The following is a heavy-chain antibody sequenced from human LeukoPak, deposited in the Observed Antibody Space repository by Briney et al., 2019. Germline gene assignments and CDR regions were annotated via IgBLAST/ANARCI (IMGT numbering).Heavy chain of an antibody. CDR2: INPNSGGT. CDR1: GYIFTDYN. J-gene: IGHJ6*03. V-gene: IGHV1-2*06. CDR3: AREIRSGYYYYMDV. Sequence: ASVKVSCKASGYIFTDYNVYWVRQAPGQGLEWMGRINPNSGGTNYAQKFQGRVTMTRDTSISTAYMELSRLRSDDTAVYYCAREIRSGYYYYMDVWGKGTTVTVSS.